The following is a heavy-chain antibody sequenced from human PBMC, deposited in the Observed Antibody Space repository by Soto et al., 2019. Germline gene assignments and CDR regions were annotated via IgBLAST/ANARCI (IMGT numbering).Heavy chain of an antibody. CDR1: GFTFSSYA. Sequence: GGSLRLSCAASGFTFSSYAMHWVRQAPGKGLEWVAVISYDGSNKYYADSVKGRFTISRDNSKNTLYLQMNSLRAEDTAVYYCARDRGGSFPHYYYYGMDVWGQGTTVTVSS. V-gene: IGHV3-30-3*01. D-gene: IGHD1-26*01. J-gene: IGHJ6*02. CDR2: ISYDGSNK. CDR3: ARDRGGSFPHYYYYGMDV.